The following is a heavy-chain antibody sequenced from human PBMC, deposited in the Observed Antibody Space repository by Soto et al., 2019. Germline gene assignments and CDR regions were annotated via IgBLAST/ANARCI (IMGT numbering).Heavy chain of an antibody. J-gene: IGHJ4*02. V-gene: IGHV1-18*01. Sequence: ASVKVSCKASGYTFTSYGISWVRQAPGQGLEWMGWISAYNGNTNYAQKLQGRVTMTTDTSTSTAYMELRSLRSDDTAVYYCARDDSWSAAYYDFWSGSRFDYWGQGTLVTVSS. CDR3: ARDDSWSAAYYDFWSGSRFDY. D-gene: IGHD3-3*01. CDR2: ISAYNGNT. CDR1: GYTFTSYG.